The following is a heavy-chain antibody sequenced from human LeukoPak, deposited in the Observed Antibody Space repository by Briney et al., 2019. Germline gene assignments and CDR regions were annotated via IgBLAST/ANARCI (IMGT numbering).Heavy chain of an antibody. CDR3: ARGKKPGVAVAGTGFFFDP. CDR2: IIPIFGTA. CDR1: GGTFSSYA. D-gene: IGHD6-19*01. V-gene: IGHV1-69*06. Sequence: SVKVSCKASGGTFSSYAISWVRQAPGQGLEWMGGIIPIFGTANYAQKFQGRVTITADKSTSTAYMELSSLRSEDTAVYYCARGKKPGVAVAGTGFFFDPWGQGTLVTVSS. J-gene: IGHJ5*02.